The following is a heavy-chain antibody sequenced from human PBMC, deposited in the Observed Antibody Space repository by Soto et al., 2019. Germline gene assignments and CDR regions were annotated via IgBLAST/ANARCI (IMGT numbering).Heavy chain of an antibody. CDR1: GFTFSSYA. J-gene: IGHJ3*02. V-gene: IGHV3-23*01. CDR3: VKAGPMAGPAKTPRSLHI. D-gene: IGHD2-15*01. CDR2: TDSSGGST. Sequence: GGSLGLSCAASGFTFSSYAMSWVRQPPGRGLEWVSATDSSGGSTYCADSVKGRFTISRDDSQNSLYLQMHRLRPEDTAPYFCVKAGPMAGPAKTPRSLHIWGPETMVATSS.